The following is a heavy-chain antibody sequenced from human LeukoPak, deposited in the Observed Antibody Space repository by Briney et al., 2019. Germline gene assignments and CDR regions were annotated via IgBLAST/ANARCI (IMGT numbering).Heavy chain of an antibody. CDR1: GFTFSSYG. CDR3: AKDPVSLKIVVVPAARGLG. J-gene: IGHJ4*02. V-gene: IGHV3-30*02. Sequence: GGSLRLSCAASGFTFSSYGMHWVRQAPGKGLEWVAFIRYDGSNKYYADSVKGRFTISRDNSKNTLYLQMNSLRAEDTAVYYCAKDPVSLKIVVVPAARGLGWGQGTLVTVSS. D-gene: IGHD2-2*01. CDR2: IRYDGSNK.